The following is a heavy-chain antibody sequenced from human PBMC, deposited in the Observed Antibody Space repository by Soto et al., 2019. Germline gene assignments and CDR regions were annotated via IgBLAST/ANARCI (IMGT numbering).Heavy chain of an antibody. CDR3: ARVTMVRGVISLGYYYYYMDV. Sequence: GGSLRLSCAASGFTVSSNYMSWVRQAPGKGLEWVSVIYSGGSTYYGDTVKGRFTISRDNSKNTLYLQMSSLRAEDTPVYDCARVTMVRGVISLGYYYYYMDVWGKGTTVTVSS. V-gene: IGHV3-66*01. CDR1: GFTVSSNY. CDR2: IYSGGST. D-gene: IGHD3-10*01. J-gene: IGHJ6*03.